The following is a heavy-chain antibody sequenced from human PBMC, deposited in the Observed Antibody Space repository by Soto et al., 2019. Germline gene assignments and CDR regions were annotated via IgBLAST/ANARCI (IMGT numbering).Heavy chain of an antibody. Sequence: QVQLVESGGGVVQPGRSLRLSCAASGFTFSSYGMHWVRQAPGKGLEWVAVISYDGSNKYYADSVKGRFTISRDNSKNTLYLQMNSLRAEDTAVYYCAKAIVGASDRSLDYFDYWGQGTLVTVSS. J-gene: IGHJ4*02. CDR2: ISYDGSNK. V-gene: IGHV3-30*18. CDR1: GFTFSSYG. CDR3: AKAIVGASDRSLDYFDY. D-gene: IGHD1-26*01.